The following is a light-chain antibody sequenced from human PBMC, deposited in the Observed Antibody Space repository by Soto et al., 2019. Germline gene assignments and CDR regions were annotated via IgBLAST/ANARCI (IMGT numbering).Light chain of an antibody. CDR2: WES. CDR3: QKYYSTPLT. Sequence: DIVITQSPYSLAVSLGERDTINCKSTHTVLYSSNNKNYLAWYQQKTGKPPKMLIYWESTRESGVPDRLSGSGSGTDLNLTISRLQAEDVAVYYCQKYYSTPLTCGGGTKVDIK. J-gene: IGKJ4*01. CDR1: HTVLYSSNNKNY. V-gene: IGKV4-1*01.